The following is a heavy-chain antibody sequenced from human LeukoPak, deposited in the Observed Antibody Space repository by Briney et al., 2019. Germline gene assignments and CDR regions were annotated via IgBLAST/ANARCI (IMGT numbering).Heavy chain of an antibody. CDR2: ISYDGSNK. Sequence: GGSLRLSCAASGFTFSSYAMHWVRQAPGKGLEWVAVISYDGSNKYYADSVKGRFTISRDNSKNTLYLQMNSLRAEDTAVYYCARDIADTAMVFDYWGQGTLVTVSS. J-gene: IGHJ4*02. CDR3: ARDIADTAMVFDY. D-gene: IGHD5-18*01. V-gene: IGHV3-30-3*01. CDR1: GFTFSSYA.